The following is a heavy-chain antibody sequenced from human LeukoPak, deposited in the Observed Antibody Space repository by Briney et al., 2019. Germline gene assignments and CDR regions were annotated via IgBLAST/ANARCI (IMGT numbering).Heavy chain of an antibody. CDR1: GYTFTGYY. CDR2: INPNSGGT. CDR3: ARDAQPPYYYYMDV. D-gene: IGHD1-14*01. Sequence: SVKVSCKASGYTFTGYYMHWVRQAPGQGLEWMGWINPNSGGTNYAQKFQGRVTMTRDTSISTAYMELSRLRSDDTAVYYCARDAQPPYYYYMDVWGKGTTVTVSS. V-gene: IGHV1-2*02. J-gene: IGHJ6*03.